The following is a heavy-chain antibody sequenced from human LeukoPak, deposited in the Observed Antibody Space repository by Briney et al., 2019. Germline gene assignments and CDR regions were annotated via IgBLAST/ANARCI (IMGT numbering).Heavy chain of an antibody. D-gene: IGHD6-13*01. V-gene: IGHV3-11*04. J-gene: IGHJ4*02. CDR1: GFTFSDYY. CDR3: APFSAVTHYYFDY. Sequence: PGGSLRLSCAASGFTFSDYYMSWIRQAPGKGLEWVSYISSSGSTIYYADSVKGRFTISRDNAENSLFLQMNSLGAEDTAVYYCAPFSAVTHYYFDYWGQGTLVTVSS. CDR2: ISSSGSTI.